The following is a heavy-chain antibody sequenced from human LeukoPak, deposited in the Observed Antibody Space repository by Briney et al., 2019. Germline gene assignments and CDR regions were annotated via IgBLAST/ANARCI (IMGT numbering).Heavy chain of an antibody. J-gene: IGHJ4*02. CDR3: ARGGIAVAGTWNNYFDC. D-gene: IGHD6-19*01. CDR2: ISYDGSNK. CDR1: GFTFSNYA. V-gene: IGHV3-30-3*01. Sequence: PGGSLRLSCAASGFTFSNYAMHWVRQAPGKGLEWVAVISYDGSNKYYADSVKGRFTISRDNAKNTLYLQMNSLRAEDTAVYYCARGGIAVAGTWNNYFDCWGQGTLVTVSS.